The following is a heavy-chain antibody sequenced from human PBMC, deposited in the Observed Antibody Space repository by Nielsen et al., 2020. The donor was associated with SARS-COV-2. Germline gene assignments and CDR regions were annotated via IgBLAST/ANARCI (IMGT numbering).Heavy chain of an antibody. CDR2: IYSGGST. CDR1: GFTVSSNY. CDR3: ARGGGDYDSSGPWPFDY. Sequence: GESLKISCAASGFTVSSNYMSWVRQAPGKGLEWVSVIYSGGSTYYADSVKGRFTISRDNSKNTLYLQMNSLRAEDTAVYYCARGGGDYDSSGPWPFDYWGQGTLVTVSS. J-gene: IGHJ4*02. D-gene: IGHD3-22*01. V-gene: IGHV3-66*01.